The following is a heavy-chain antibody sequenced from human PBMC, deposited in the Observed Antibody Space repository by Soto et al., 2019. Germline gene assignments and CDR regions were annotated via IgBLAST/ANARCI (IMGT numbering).Heavy chain of an antibody. Sequence: QVQLVQSGAEVKKPGSSVKVSCKASGGTFSSYTISWVRQAPGQGLEWMGRIIPILGIANYAQKFQGRVTXLADKSTSTAYMELSSLRSEDTAVYYCARGVTSLDYWGQGTLVTVSS. CDR2: IIPILGIA. CDR1: GGTFSSYT. V-gene: IGHV1-69*02. D-gene: IGHD3-3*01. CDR3: ARGVTSLDY. J-gene: IGHJ4*02.